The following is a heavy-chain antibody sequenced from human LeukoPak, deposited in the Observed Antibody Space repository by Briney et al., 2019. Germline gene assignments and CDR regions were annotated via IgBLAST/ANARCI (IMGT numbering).Heavy chain of an antibody. CDR3: ARERGTDYGDY. Sequence: ASVKVSCKTSGYTFVNYGVSWVRQATGQGLEWMGWMNPNSGNTGYAQKFQGRVTITRNTSISTAYMELSSLRSEDTAVYYCARERGTDYGDYWGQGTLVTVSS. CDR2: MNPNSGNT. CDR1: GYTFVNYG. V-gene: IGHV1-8*01. D-gene: IGHD4-17*01. J-gene: IGHJ4*02.